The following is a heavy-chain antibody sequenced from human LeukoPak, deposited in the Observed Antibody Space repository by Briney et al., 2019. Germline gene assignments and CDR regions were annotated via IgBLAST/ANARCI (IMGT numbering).Heavy chain of an antibody. D-gene: IGHD3-22*01. CDR3: ARDYSSGTFDY. CDR1: GGSISSGDYY. Sequence: PSETLSLTCTVSGGSISSGDYYWSWIRQPPGKGLEWIGSIDYSGSAYYNPSLKSRVTISVDTSKNQFSLKLSSVTAADTAVYYCARDYSSGTFDYWGQGTLVTVSS. J-gene: IGHJ4*02. CDR2: IDYSGSA. V-gene: IGHV4-30-4*08.